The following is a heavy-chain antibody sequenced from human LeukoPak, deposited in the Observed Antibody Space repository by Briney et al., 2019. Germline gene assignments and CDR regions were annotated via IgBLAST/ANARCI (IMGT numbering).Heavy chain of an antibody. J-gene: IGHJ4*02. CDR3: AREVGYPYYFDS. CDR1: GGSISNYY. V-gene: IGHV4-4*07. Sequence: PSETLPLTCTVSGGSISNYYWNWIRQPAGKGPEWIGRIYSRGNTDYNPSLKSRVTMSVDTSKNPFSLKLSSVTAADTAVYYCAREVGYPYYFDSWGQGTLVTVSS. CDR2: IYSRGNT. D-gene: IGHD1-26*01.